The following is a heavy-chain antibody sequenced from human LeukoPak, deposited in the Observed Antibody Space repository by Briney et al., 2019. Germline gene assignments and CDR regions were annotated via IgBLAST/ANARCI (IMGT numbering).Heavy chain of an antibody. D-gene: IGHD6-13*01. Sequence: SQTLSLTCTVSGGSISSGGYYWSWIRQHPGKGLEWIGYIYYSGSTYYNPSLKSRVTISVDTSKNQFSLKLSSVTAADTAVYYCATYGYSSSWYFDYWGQGTLVTVSS. J-gene: IGHJ4*02. CDR3: ATYGYSSSWYFDY. CDR1: GGSISSGGYY. V-gene: IGHV4-31*03. CDR2: IYYSGST.